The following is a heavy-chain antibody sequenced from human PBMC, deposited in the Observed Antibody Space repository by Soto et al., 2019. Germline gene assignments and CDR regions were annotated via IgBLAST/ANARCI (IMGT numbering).Heavy chain of an antibody. V-gene: IGHV4-61*01. CDR3: ARDLWSFDP. Sequence: SETLSLTCTVSGGSVSSGSYYWSWIRQPPGKGLEWIGYIYYSGSTNYNPSLKSRVTISVDTSKNQFSLKLSSVTAADTAVYYCARDLWSFDPWGQGTLVTVSS. D-gene: IGHD3-3*01. CDR1: GGSVSSGSYY. CDR2: IYYSGST. J-gene: IGHJ5*02.